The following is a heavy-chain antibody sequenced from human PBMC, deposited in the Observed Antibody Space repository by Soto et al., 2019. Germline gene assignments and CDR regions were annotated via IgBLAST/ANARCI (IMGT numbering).Heavy chain of an antibody. J-gene: IGHJ4*02. V-gene: IGHV3-48*01. CDR1: GFTFSSFS. CDR3: ATEISVTDPFDY. D-gene: IGHD2-21*02. Sequence: GGSLRLSCAASGFTFSSFSMTWVRQAPGKGLEWISYINSRSGIIYYADSVKGRFTISRDNAKNSLYLQMNSLRAEDTAVYYCATEISVTDPFDYWGQGTLVTVSS. CDR2: INSRSGII.